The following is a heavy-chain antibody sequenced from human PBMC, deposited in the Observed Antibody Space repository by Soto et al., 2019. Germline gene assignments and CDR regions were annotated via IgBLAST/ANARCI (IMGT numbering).Heavy chain of an antibody. CDR2: INHSGST. V-gene: IGHV4-34*01. CDR3: ARTQKSNWFDP. J-gene: IGHJ5*02. CDR1: GGSFSGYY. Sequence: SETLSLTCAVYGGSFSGYYWSWIRQPPGKGLEWIGEINHSGSTNYNPSLKSRVTISVDTSKNQFSLKLSSVTAADTAVYYCARTQKSNWFDPWGQGTLVTVSS.